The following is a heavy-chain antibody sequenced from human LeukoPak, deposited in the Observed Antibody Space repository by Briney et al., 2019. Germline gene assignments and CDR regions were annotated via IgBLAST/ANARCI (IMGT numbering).Heavy chain of an antibody. D-gene: IGHD2-21*01. V-gene: IGHV3-43*02. CDR3: ARAGKYSYSSVDH. CDR2: ISGNGENT. CDR1: GFTFDDYA. Sequence: GGSLRLSCTASGFTFDDYAMHWVRQTPGKGLEWVSLISGNGENTYYADSVKGRFTISRDTSKNSLYLQMNSLRDDDTAVYYCARAGKYSYSSVDHCGQGTLVTVSS. J-gene: IGHJ4*02.